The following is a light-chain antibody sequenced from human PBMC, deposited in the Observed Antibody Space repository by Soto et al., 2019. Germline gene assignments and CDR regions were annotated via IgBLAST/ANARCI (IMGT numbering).Light chain of an antibody. CDR3: SSYTGSSTYVV. V-gene: IGLV2-14*01. Sequence: QSARTQPASVSGSPGQSITNSCTGTSSDVGGYNYVSWYQQHPGKAPKLMIYDVSNRPSGVSNRFSGSKSANTASLTISGLQAEDEADYYCSSYTGSSTYVVFGGATKLTVL. J-gene: IGLJ2*01. CDR2: DVS. CDR1: SSDVGGYNY.